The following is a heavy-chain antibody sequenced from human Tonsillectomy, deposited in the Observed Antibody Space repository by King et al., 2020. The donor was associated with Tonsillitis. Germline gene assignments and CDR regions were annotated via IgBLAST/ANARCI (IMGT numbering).Heavy chain of an antibody. CDR2: IRYDGSNK. CDR1: GFTFSSYG. D-gene: IGHD2-2*01. J-gene: IGHJ4*02. CDR3: AKDWNIVVVPAAEPPPFDY. V-gene: IGHV3-30*02. Sequence: HVQLVESGGGVVQPGGSLRLSCAASGFTFSSYGMHWVRQAPGKGLEWVAFIRYDGSNKYYADSVKGRFTISRDNSKNTLYLQMNSLRAEDTAVYYCAKDWNIVVVPAAEPPPFDYWGQGPLVTVSS.